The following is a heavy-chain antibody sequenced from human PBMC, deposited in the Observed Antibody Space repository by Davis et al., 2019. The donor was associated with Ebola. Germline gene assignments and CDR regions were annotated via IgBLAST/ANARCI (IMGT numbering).Heavy chain of an antibody. Sequence: GGSLRLSCAASGFTVSSNYMSWVRQAPGKGLEWVGRIKSKTDGAATDYAAPVKGRFTVSRDDSKNTLYLQMNSLKTEDTAVYYCTTLSGGGNGNYWGQGTLVTVSS. D-gene: IGHD4-23*01. CDR3: TTLSGGGNGNY. CDR1: GFTVSSNY. V-gene: IGHV3-15*01. J-gene: IGHJ4*02. CDR2: IKSKTDGAAT.